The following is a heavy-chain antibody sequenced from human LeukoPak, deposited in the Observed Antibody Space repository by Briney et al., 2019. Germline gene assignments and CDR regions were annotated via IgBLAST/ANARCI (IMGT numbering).Heavy chain of an antibody. D-gene: IGHD4-17*01. CDR1: GFTFSSYE. Sequence: GGSLRLSCAASGFTFSSYEMNWVRQAPGKGLEWVSYISSSGSTIYCADSVKGRFTISRDNAKNSLYLQMNSLRAEDTAVYYCARDGTVTTQWGQGTTVTVSS. V-gene: IGHV3-48*03. J-gene: IGHJ6*02. CDR2: ISSSGSTI. CDR3: ARDGTVTTQ.